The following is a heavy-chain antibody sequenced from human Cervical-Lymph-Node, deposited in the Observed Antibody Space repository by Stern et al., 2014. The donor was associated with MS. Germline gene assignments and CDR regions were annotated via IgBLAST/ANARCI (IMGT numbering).Heavy chain of an antibody. CDR3: ARGRDSSSVVDY. CDR2: INHSGST. J-gene: IGHJ4*02. V-gene: IGHV4-34*01. Sequence: QVQLGQWGAGLLKPSETLSLTCAVYGGSFSGYYWSWIRQPPGKGLEWIGEINHSGSTNYNPSLKSRVPISVDTSKNQFSLKLSSVTAADTAVYYCARGRDSSSVVDYWGQGTLVTVSS. CDR1: GGSFSGYY. D-gene: IGHD6-6*01.